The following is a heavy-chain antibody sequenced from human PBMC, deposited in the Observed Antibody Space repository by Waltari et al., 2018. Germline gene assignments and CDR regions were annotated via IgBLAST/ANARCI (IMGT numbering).Heavy chain of an antibody. CDR1: GGSFSGYY. D-gene: IGHD1-1*01. J-gene: IGHJ3*02. Sequence: QVQLQQWGAGLLKPSETLSLTCAVYGGSFSGYYWSWIRQPPGKGLEWIGEINHSGSTNYNPSLKSRVTISVDTSKNQFSLKLSSVTAADTAVYYCARHGVGDGYNWGGAFDIWGQGTMVTVSS. CDR3: ARHGVGDGYNWGGAFDI. V-gene: IGHV4-34*01. CDR2: INHSGST.